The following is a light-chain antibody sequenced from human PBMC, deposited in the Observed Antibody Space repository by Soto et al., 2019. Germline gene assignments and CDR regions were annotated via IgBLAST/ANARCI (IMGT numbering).Light chain of an antibody. CDR2: AAS. V-gene: IGKV1-39*01. J-gene: IGKJ2*01. CDR1: QSISNY. Sequence: DIQMTQSPSSLSASVGDRVTITCRASQSISNYLNWYQQKPGKAPKLLIYAASSLQSGVPSRFSGSGSGTXXXXTXXXSXPXDFATYYCXQSYSTPYTFGQGTKLEIK. CDR3: XQSYSTPYT.